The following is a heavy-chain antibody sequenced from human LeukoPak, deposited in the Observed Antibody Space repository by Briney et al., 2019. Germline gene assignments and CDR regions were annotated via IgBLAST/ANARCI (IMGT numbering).Heavy chain of an antibody. D-gene: IGHD6-13*01. V-gene: IGHV3-7*01. CDR3: ATSVTGYSSPFYY. CDR1: GFTFSGFW. Sequence: GGSLRLSCAASGFTFSGFWMSWVRQAPRKGLEWVANINQDGSEKYYVDSVKGRFTISRDNAKSSLYLQMNSLRAEDTAVYYCATSVTGYSSPFYYWGQGTLVTVSP. J-gene: IGHJ4*02. CDR2: INQDGSEK.